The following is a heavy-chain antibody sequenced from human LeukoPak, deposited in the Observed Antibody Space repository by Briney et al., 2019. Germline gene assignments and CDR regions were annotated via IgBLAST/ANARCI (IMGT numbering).Heavy chain of an antibody. Sequence: ASVKVSCKASGYTFTSYYMHWVRQAPGQGLEWMGIINPSGGSTSYAQKFQGRVTMTRDTSTSTVYMELSSLRSEDTAVYYCARVPDILTGYYTPDYYYGMDVWGQGTTVTVSS. J-gene: IGHJ6*02. CDR1: GYTFTSYY. CDR3: ARVPDILTGYYTPDYYYGMDV. CDR2: INPSGGST. D-gene: IGHD3-9*01. V-gene: IGHV1-46*01.